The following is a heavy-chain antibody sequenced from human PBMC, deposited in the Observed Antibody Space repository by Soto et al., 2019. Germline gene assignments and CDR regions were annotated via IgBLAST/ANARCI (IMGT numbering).Heavy chain of an antibody. CDR1: GGTFSSYA. V-gene: IGHV1-69*13. D-gene: IGHD5-18*01. J-gene: IGHJ6*02. Sequence: SEKVSCKASGGTFSSYAISWVRQAPGQGLEWMGGIIPIFGTANYAQKFQGRVTITADESTSTAYMELSSLRSEDTAVYYCARERNTANYYYYYGMDVWGQGTTVTVSS. CDR3: ARERNTANYYYYYGMDV. CDR2: IIPIFGTA.